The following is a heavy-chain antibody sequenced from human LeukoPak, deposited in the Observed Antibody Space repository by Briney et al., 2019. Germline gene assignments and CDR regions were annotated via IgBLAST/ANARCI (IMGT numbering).Heavy chain of an antibody. CDR1: SGSISTYY. CDR3: ARQGTSGSYLTGLDV. J-gene: IGHJ6*02. Sequence: SETLSLTCTVSSGSISTYYWSWIRQSPGKGLEWMGYIFHSGSTTYNPSLSSRLTISVDTSKNQFSLELRSVTAADTVVYYCARQGTSGSYLTGLDVWGQGTTVTVSS. V-gene: IGHV4-59*08. D-gene: IGHD3-22*01. CDR2: IFHSGST.